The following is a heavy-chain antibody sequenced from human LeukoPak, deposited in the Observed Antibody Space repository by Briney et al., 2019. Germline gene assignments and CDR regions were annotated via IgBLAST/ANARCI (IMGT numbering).Heavy chain of an antibody. Sequence: ASVKVSCKASGGTFGSYAITWVRQAPGQGLEWMGRIIPIFGTANYALKFQGRVTITTDESTCTAYMELSSLRSEDTAVYYCARERTMIVAAFDIWGQGTMVTVSS. D-gene: IGHD3-22*01. V-gene: IGHV1-69*05. CDR2: IIPIFGTA. CDR3: ARERTMIVAAFDI. J-gene: IGHJ3*02. CDR1: GGTFGSYA.